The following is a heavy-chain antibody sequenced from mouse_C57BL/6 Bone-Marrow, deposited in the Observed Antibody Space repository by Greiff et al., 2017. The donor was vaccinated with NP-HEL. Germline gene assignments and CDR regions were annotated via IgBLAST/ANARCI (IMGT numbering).Heavy chain of an antibody. CDR3: AKFITTGFYAMDY. V-gene: IGHV1-82*01. J-gene: IGHJ4*01. Sequence: VQLQQSGPELVKPGASVKISCKASGYAFSSSWMNWVKQRPGKGLEWIGRIYPGDGDTNYNGKFKGKATLTADKSSSTAYMQLSSLTSEDSAVYFCAKFITTGFYAMDYWGQGTSVTVSS. D-gene: IGHD1-1*01. CDR1: GYAFSSSW. CDR2: IYPGDGDT.